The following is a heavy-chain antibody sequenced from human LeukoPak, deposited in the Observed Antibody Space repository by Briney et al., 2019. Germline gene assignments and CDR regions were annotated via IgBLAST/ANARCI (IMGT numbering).Heavy chain of an antibody. CDR1: GYTFTSFD. J-gene: IGHJ4*02. V-gene: IGHV1-8*01. CDR2: MKSNNGHT. CDR3: ARGPPNWGMVGY. Sequence: ASVTVSCTASGYTFTSFDFNWVRQATGQGLEWMGWMKSNNGHTGYAQKFQGRVTMTRDTSISTAYMELGSLTFEDTAVYYCARGPPNWGMVGYWGQGTLVTVSS. D-gene: IGHD7-27*01.